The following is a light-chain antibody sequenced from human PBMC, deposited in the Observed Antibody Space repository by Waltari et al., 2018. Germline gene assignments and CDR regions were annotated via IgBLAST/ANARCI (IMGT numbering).Light chain of an antibody. CDR2: KYN. CDR1: RSTNGPNT. J-gene: IGLJ3*02. CDR3: AAWDGRLDAWV. V-gene: IGLV1-44*01. Sequence: QSVLTQPPSASGTPGQRVTIHCSGSRSTNGPNTLNWYQHLPGTAPKLRIYKYNQGPSVVPDRFSGSKSGTSASLAISGLQSEDEADYYCAAWDGRLDAWVFGGGTKLTVL.